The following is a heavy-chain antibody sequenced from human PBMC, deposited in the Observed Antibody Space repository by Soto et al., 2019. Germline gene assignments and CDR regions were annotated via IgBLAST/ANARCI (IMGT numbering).Heavy chain of an antibody. D-gene: IGHD6-13*01. CDR3: AKDGQQY. V-gene: IGHV3-30*18. CDR1: GFTFSSYG. Sequence: QVQLVESGGGVVQPGRSLRLSCAASGFTFSSYGMHWVRQAPGKGLEWVAVISYDGSNKYYADSVKGRFTISRDNSKNPLYLQMNSLRAEDTAVYYCAKDGQQYWGQGTLVTVSS. J-gene: IGHJ4*02. CDR2: ISYDGSNK.